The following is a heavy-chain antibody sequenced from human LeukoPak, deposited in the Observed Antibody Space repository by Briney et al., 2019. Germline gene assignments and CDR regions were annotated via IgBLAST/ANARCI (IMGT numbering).Heavy chain of an antibody. CDR2: ISWNSGSI. CDR3: VRDYEGDY. D-gene: IGHD3-16*01. V-gene: IGHV3-9*01. CDR1: GFTFDDYA. Sequence: PGGSLRLSCAASGFTFDDYAMHWVRQAPGKGLEWVSGISWNSGSIGYADSVKGRFTISRDNSKSTLFLQMNSLRVEDTAVYSCVRDYEGDYWGQGTLVTVSS. J-gene: IGHJ4*02.